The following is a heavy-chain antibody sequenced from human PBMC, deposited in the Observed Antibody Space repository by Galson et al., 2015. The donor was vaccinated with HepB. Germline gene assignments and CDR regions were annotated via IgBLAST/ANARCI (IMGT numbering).Heavy chain of an antibody. D-gene: IGHD4-17*01. CDR2: INPSGGST. CDR1: GYTFTSYY. CDR3: ARGRAVRYYYYGMDV. V-gene: IGHV1-46*01. J-gene: IGHJ6*02. Sequence: SVKVSCKASGYTFTSYYMHWVRQAPGQGLEWMGIINPSGGSTNYNPSLKSRVTISVDTSKNQFSLKLSSVTAADTAVYYCARGRAVRYYYYGMDVWGQGTTVTVSS.